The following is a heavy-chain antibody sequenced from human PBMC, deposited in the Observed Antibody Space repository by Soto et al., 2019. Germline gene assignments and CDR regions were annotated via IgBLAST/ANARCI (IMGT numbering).Heavy chain of an antibody. CDR1: GGTFSSYA. J-gene: IGHJ6*02. Sequence: SVKVSCKASGGTFSSYAISWVRQAPGQGLEWMGGIIPIFGTANYAQKFQGRVTITADESTSTAYMELSSLRSEDTAVYYCARDWATKCTIGVCYTSYYGMDVWGQGTTVTVSS. CDR2: IIPIFGTA. D-gene: IGHD2-8*01. V-gene: IGHV1-69*13. CDR3: ARDWATKCTIGVCYTSYYGMDV.